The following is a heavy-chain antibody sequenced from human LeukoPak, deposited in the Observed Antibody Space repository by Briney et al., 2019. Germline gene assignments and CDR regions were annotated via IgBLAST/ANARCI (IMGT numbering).Heavy chain of an antibody. Sequence: GGSLRLSCAASGFTFSSYGMHWVRQAPGKGLVGVSRIHNDGSSTNYADSVKGRFTISRENAKRTPYLQMNSLRAEDTAVYYCARDNTARDAFDIWGQGTIVTVSS. V-gene: IGHV3-74*01. J-gene: IGHJ3*02. CDR2: IHNDGSST. CDR1: GFTFSSYG. CDR3: ARDNTARDAFDI. D-gene: IGHD5-18*01.